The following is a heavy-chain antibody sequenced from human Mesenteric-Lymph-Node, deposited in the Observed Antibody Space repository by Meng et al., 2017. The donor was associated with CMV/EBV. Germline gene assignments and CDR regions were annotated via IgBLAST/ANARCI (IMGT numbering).Heavy chain of an antibody. CDR2: IYWNDDK. Sequence: LSTSGVGVGWIRQPPGKALEWLALIYWNDDKRYSPSLKSRLTITKDTSKNQVVLTISNMDPVDTATYFCAHGPYITAWTRTGGYFDYWGQGILVTVSS. CDR1: LSTSGVG. D-gene: IGHD3/OR15-3a*01. V-gene: IGHV2-5*01. J-gene: IGHJ4*02. CDR3: AHGPYITAWTRTGGYFDY.